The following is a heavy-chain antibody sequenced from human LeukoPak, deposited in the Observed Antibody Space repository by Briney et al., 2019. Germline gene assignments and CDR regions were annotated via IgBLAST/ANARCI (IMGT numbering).Heavy chain of an antibody. D-gene: IGHD4-11*01. Sequence: PSETLSLTCTVSRASISSGSYYWNWIRHHPGRGLEWIGYIHHSGTTYYNPSLKSRVTISVDTSENQISLNLTSVTAADTAVYYCVRRSYYRTDPFDFWGQGTLVTVSP. CDR3: VRRSYYRTDPFDF. V-gene: IGHV4-31*03. J-gene: IGHJ4*02. CDR1: RASISSGSYY. CDR2: IHHSGTT.